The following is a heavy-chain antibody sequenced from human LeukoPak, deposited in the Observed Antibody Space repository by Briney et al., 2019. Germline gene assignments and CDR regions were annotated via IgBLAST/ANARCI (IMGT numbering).Heavy chain of an antibody. CDR3: ASELHYYDSSGYYSGYYYGMDV. CDR1: GYTFTSYD. CDR2: MNPNSGNT. Sequence: ASVKVSCKASGYTFTSYDINWVRQATGQGLEWMGWMNPNSGNTGYAQKLQGRVTITADESTSTAYMELSSLRSEDTAVYYCASELHYYDSSGYYSGYYYGMDVWGQGTTVTVSS. J-gene: IGHJ6*02. D-gene: IGHD3-22*01. V-gene: IGHV1-8*01.